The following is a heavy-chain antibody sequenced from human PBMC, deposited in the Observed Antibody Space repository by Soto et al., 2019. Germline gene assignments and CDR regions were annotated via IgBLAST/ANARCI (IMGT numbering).Heavy chain of an antibody. CDR2: SNTNNGNT. D-gene: IGHD3-22*01. CDR3: ARGVHHDINGYYSLY. Sequence: GGPAKVFFKAFGYTLTCYGMHWVRPAPGKRLEGMGWSNTNNGNTKYSQEFQGRVTINTDTSASTAYMELRSLRSDNTYLYYFARGVHHDINGYYSLYWGQGTLVNVSS. V-gene: IGHV1-3*02. J-gene: IGHJ4*01. CDR1: GYTLTCYG.